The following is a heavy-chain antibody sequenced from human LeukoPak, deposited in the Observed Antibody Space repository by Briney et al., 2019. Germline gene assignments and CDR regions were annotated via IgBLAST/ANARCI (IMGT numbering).Heavy chain of an antibody. Sequence: ASVKVSCKASGYTFTSYGISWVRQAPGQGREWMGWISAYNGNTNYAQKLQGSVTMTTDTSTSTAYMELRSLRSDDTAVYYCARGPYYYDSSGYYPYWGQGTLVTVSS. CDR1: GYTFTSYG. D-gene: IGHD3-22*01. J-gene: IGHJ4*02. V-gene: IGHV1-18*01. CDR2: ISAYNGNT. CDR3: ARGPYYYDSSGYYPY.